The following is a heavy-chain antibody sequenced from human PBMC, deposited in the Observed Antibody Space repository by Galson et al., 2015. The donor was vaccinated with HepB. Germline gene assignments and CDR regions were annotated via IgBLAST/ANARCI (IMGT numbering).Heavy chain of an antibody. D-gene: IGHD1-26*01. Sequence: SVKVSCKASGYTFTSYPMHWVRQAPGLRLEWMGWINAGNGNTKYSQKFQGRVTITRDTSASTAYMDLSSLRSEDTAVYYCARDPGRGSYYWYFDLWGRGTLVTVSS. CDR1: GYTFTSYP. CDR2: INAGNGNT. V-gene: IGHV1-3*01. J-gene: IGHJ2*01. CDR3: ARDPGRGSYYWYFDL.